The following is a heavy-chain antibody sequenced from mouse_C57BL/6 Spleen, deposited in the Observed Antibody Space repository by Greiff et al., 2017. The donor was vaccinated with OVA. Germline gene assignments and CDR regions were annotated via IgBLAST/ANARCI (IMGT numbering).Heavy chain of an antibody. CDR1: GYTFTSYT. CDR3: ARSPDDYDGEGFAY. D-gene: IGHD2-4*01. V-gene: IGHV1-4*01. CDR2: INPSSGYT. Sequence: VQRVESGAELARPGASVKMSCKASGYTFTSYTMHWVKQRPGQGLEWIGYINPSSGYTKYNQKFKDKATLTADKSSSTAYMQLSSLTSEDSAVYYCARSPDDYDGEGFAYWGQGTLVTVSA. J-gene: IGHJ3*01.